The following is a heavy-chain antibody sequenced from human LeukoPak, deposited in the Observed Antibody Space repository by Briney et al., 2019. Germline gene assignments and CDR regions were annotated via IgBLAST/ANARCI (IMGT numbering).Heavy chain of an antibody. V-gene: IGHV4-59*01. CDR3: ARDRPGGSSLDY. D-gene: IGHD6-13*01. Sequence: SETLSLTCTVSGGSISSYYWSWIRQSPGKRLEWIAYIHSSGSTSYNPSLKSRVTISVDTSKNEFSLKLTSVSAADTAVYYCARDRPGGSSLDYWGQGTLVTVSS. J-gene: IGHJ4*02. CDR1: GGSISSYY. CDR2: IHSSGST.